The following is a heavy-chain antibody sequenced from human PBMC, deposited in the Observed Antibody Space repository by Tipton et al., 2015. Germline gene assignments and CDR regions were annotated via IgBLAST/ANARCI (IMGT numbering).Heavy chain of an antibody. J-gene: IGHJ3*02. CDR2: IHPSDSET. V-gene: IGHV5-51*01. D-gene: IGHD3-22*01. CDR1: GYTFSNHW. CDR3: ARHVSFYYDTHGSDALDI. Sequence: VQLVQSGGEVKKPGESLKISCKVSGYTFSNHWIGWVRQMPGKGLEWVGIIHPSDSETKYSPSFEGLVTISADKSISTAYLHWSSLKASDTAMYYCARHVSFYYDTHGSDALDIWAQGTMVTVSS.